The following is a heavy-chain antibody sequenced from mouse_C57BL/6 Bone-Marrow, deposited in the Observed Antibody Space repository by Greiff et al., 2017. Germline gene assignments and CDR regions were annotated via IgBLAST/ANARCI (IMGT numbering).Heavy chain of an antibody. CDR2: INPNNGGT. D-gene: IGHD1-1*01. V-gene: IGHV1-22*01. Sequence: EVQLQQSGPELVKPGASVMMSCKASGYTFTDYNMHWVKQSHGKSLSWIGYINPNNGGTSYNQKFKGKATLTVNKFSSTAYMELRSLTSEDSAVYYCARPYGSSSFAYWGQGSLVTVAA. CDR3: ARPYGSSSFAY. J-gene: IGHJ3*01. CDR1: GYTFTDYN.